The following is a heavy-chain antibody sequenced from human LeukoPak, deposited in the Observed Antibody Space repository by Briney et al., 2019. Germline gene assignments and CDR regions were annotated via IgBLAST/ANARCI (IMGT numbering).Heavy chain of an antibody. Sequence: SQTLSLTCTVSGASIRSGDYYWSWIRQPPGTGLEWIGYIYDSGSTYYNPSLKSRITISVDTSENRFSLKLSSVTATDTAVYYCARDCSGGSCYGAFDIWGQGTMVTVSS. CDR1: GASIRSGDYY. J-gene: IGHJ3*02. V-gene: IGHV4-30-4*01. CDR2: IYDSGST. CDR3: ARDCSGGSCYGAFDI. D-gene: IGHD2-15*01.